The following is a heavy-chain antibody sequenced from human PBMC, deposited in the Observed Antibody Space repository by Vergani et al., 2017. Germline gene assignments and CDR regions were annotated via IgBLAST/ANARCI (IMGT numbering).Heavy chain of an antibody. CDR3: AREGVIAAAGTDAFDI. Sequence: QVQLQQWGAGLLKPSETLSLTCAVYGGSFSGYYWSWIRQPPGKGLEWIGEINHSGSTNYNPSLKSRVTISVDTSKNQFSLRLSSVTAADTAVYYCAREGVIAAAGTDAFDIWGQGTMVTVSS. CDR2: INHSGST. V-gene: IGHV4-34*01. D-gene: IGHD6-13*01. J-gene: IGHJ3*02. CDR1: GGSFSGYY.